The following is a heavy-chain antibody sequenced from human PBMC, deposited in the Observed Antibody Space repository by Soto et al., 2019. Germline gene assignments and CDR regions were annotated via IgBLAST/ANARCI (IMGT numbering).Heavy chain of an antibody. D-gene: IGHD3-10*01. V-gene: IGHV3-30*18. CDR1: GFTFSSYG. CDR3: AKERSYGSGSYSYYFDY. Sequence: GGSLRLSCAASGFTFSSYGMHWVRQAPGKGLEWVAVISYDGSNKYYADSVKGRFTISRDNSKNTLYLQMNSLRAEDTAVYYCAKERSYGSGSYSYYFDYWGQGTLVTVSS. CDR2: ISYDGSNK. J-gene: IGHJ4*02.